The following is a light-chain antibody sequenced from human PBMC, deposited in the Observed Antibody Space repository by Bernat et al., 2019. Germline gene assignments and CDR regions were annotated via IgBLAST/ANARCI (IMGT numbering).Light chain of an antibody. V-gene: IGLV2-14*03. CDR1: SSDVGGYNY. J-gene: IGLJ1*01. CDR3: SSYPSSNTYV. Sequence: QSALTQPASVSGSPGQSITISCTGTSSDVGGYNYVSWFQQHPGQAPKLMIYDVRNRPSGVSNRFSGSKSGNTASLTISGLQADDEADYYCSSYPSSNTYVFGTGTKVTVL. CDR2: DVR.